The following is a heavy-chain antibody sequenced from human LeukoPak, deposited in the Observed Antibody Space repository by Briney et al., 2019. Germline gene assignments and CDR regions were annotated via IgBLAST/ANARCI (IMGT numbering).Heavy chain of an antibody. J-gene: IGHJ4*02. CDR3: ARESAGTYYFDY. CDR1: GDSVSSNSAA. V-gene: IGHV6-1*01. D-gene: IGHD6-19*01. CDR2: IYYRSKWYN. Sequence: SQTLSLTCAISGDSVSSNSAAWNWIRQSPSRGLEWLGRIYYRSKWYNNYALSVKSRMTVNPDTSKNQISLQLNSVTPEDAAVYYCARESAGTYYFDYWGQGALVTVSS.